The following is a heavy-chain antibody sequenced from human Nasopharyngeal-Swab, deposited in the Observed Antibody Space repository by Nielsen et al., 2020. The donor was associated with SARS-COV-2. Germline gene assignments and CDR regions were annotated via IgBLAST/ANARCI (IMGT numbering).Heavy chain of an antibody. V-gene: IGHV3-33*01. J-gene: IGHJ6*03. D-gene: IGHD2-2*01. CDR3: ARDGSTIRRGPDDYYYYMDL. CDR2: IWHDGSTK. Sequence: WIRQPPGKGLEWVAVIWHDGSTKYYADSVKARFTVSRDNSKNRLYLQMNSLRAEDTAVYFCARDGSTIRRGPDDYYYYMDLWGKGTTVTVSS.